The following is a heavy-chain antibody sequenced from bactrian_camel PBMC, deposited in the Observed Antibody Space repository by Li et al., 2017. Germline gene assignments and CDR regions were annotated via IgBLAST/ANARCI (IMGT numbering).Heavy chain of an antibody. CDR3: AAGASGSWSSRCLRLVSSSLGVNY. D-gene: IGHD6*01. CDR1: GFSFSNRY. Sequence: DVQLVESGGGLVQPGGSLRLSCAASGFSFSNRYMSWVRQAPGKELEWVSYTYSGGGNTYYLDSVKGRFVISRDNAKNTVYLQMNSLKPEDTGMYYCAAGASGSWSSRCLRLVSSSLGVNYWGQGTQVTVS. CDR2: TYSGGGNT. V-gene: IGHV3S40*01. J-gene: IGHJ4*01.